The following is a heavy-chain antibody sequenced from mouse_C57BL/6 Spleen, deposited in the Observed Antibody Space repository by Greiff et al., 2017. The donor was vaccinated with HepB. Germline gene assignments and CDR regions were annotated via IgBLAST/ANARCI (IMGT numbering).Heavy chain of an antibody. Sequence: SGAELVRPGASVTLSCKASGYTFTDYEMHWVKQTPVHGLEWIGAIDPETGGTAYNQKFKGKAILTADKSSSTAYMELRSLTSEDSAVYYCTRLGYYSNYALDYWGQGTTLTVSS. V-gene: IGHV1-15*01. D-gene: IGHD2-5*01. CDR3: TRLGYYSNYALDY. J-gene: IGHJ2*01. CDR1: GYTFTDYE. CDR2: IDPETGGT.